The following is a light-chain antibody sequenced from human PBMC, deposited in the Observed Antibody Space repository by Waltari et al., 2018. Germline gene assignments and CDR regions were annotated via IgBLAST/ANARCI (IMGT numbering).Light chain of an antibody. V-gene: IGLV2-14*03. Sequence: QSALTQPASVSGSPGQSITISCTGTSSDVGDYNFVSWYQQHPGKAPKLIIYDVTIRPSGVSYRFSGSKSGNTASLTISGLQPEDEADYYCSSYTSSGTLVFGGGTKLTVL. CDR1: SSDVGDYNF. CDR2: DVT. CDR3: SSYTSSGTLV. J-gene: IGLJ2*01.